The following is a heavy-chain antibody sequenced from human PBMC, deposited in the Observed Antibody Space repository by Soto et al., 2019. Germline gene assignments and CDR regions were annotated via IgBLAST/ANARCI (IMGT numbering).Heavy chain of an antibody. D-gene: IGHD1-1*01. CDR1: RDTFTSYG. V-gene: IGHV1-3*01. Sequence: ASVKVCCNTSRDTFTSYGMQVLRHAPGQRLEWMGWINAGNGNTKYSQKFQGRVTITRDTSASTAYMELSSLRSEDTAVYYCARDINSWACDSWGQGTRVTVS. CDR3: ARDINSWACDS. J-gene: IGHJ3*02. CDR2: INAGNGNT.